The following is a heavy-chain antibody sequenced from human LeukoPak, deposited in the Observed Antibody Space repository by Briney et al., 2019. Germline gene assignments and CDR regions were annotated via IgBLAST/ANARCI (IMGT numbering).Heavy chain of an antibody. V-gene: IGHV4-38-2*02. Sequence: PSETLSLTCTVSGSSISSGYYWGWIRQPPGKGLEWIASLFHSGNTYYNPSLKSRVTISVDTSKNQFSLKLSSVTAADTAVYYCARGRHLFGVVSNWFDPWGQGTLVTVSS. D-gene: IGHD3-3*01. CDR3: ARGRHLFGVVSNWFDP. J-gene: IGHJ5*02. CDR2: LFHSGNT. CDR1: GSSISSGYY.